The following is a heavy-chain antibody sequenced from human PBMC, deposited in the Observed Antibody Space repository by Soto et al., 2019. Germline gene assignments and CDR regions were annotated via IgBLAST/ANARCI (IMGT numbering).Heavy chain of an antibody. D-gene: IGHD3-9*01. CDR3: ARNVYYDILTGYYVLFDY. CDR1: GFSLSNARMG. CDR2: IFSNDEK. Sequence: SGPTLVNPTETLTLTCTVSGFSLSNARMGVSWIRQPPGKALEWLAHIFSNDEKSYSTSLKSRLTISKDTSKSQVVLTMINMDPVDTATYYCARNVYYDILTGYYVLFDYWGQGTLVTVSS. J-gene: IGHJ4*02. V-gene: IGHV2-26*01.